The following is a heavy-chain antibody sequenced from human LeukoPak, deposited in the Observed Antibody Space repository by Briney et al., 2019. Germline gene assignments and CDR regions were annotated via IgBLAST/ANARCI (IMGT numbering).Heavy chain of an antibody. J-gene: IGHJ3*02. Sequence: GESLKISCKGSGYSFTSYWIGWVRQMPGRGLEWMGIIYPGDSDTRYSPSFQGQVTISADKSINTAYLQWSSLKASDTAMYYCARPRTSGTSYDAFDIWGQGTMVTVSS. CDR1: GYSFTSYW. CDR3: ARPRTSGTSYDAFDI. D-gene: IGHD1-1*01. CDR2: IYPGDSDT. V-gene: IGHV5-51*01.